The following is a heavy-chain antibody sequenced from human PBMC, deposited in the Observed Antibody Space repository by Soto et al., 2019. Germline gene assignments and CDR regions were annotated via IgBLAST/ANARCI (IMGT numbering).Heavy chain of an antibody. CDR1: GGSIRDGGYY. CDR2: IYYSGST. Sequence: PSETLSLTCTVSGGSIRDGGYYWSWIRQPPGKGLEWIGYIYYSGSTYYNPSLKSRVTISVDTSKNQFPLKLSSVTAADTAVYYCARMSRGYSYGPDYWGQGTLVTVSS. V-gene: IGHV4-30-4*01. J-gene: IGHJ4*02. D-gene: IGHD5-18*01. CDR3: ARMSRGYSYGPDY.